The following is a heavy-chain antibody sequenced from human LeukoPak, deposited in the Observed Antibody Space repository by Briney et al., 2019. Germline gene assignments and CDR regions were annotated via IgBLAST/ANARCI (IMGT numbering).Heavy chain of an antibody. J-gene: IGHJ6*02. D-gene: IGHD6-13*01. Sequence: RGESLKISCKGSGYSFPIYWIGWVRQMPGKGLEWMGIIYPGDSDTRYSPSFQGQVTFSADKSISTAYLQWSSLKASDTAMYYCARYSVAAARYYDMDVWGQGTMVTVSS. CDR3: ARYSVAAARYYDMDV. CDR1: GYSFPIYW. V-gene: IGHV5-51*01. CDR2: IYPGDSDT.